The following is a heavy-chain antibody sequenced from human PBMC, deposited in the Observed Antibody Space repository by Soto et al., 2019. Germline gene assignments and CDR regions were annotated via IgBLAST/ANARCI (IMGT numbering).Heavy chain of an antibody. Sequence: SETLSLTCSVSGVSISSSTYYWGWIRQPPGKGLEWIGSIYYSGSTFYNPSLKSRVTISVDTSKNQFSLTLSSVTAADTAAYYWAREYFGGSYRLFDYWGKGTLVPVSS. CDR3: AREYFGGSYRLFDY. D-gene: IGHD3-16*02. CDR1: GVSISSSTYY. V-gene: IGHV4-39*02. J-gene: IGHJ4*02. CDR2: IYYSGST.